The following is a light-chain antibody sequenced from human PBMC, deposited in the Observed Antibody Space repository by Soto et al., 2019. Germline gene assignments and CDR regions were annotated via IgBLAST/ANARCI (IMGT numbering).Light chain of an antibody. CDR1: QSITTY. CDR3: QQSYNSPPA. V-gene: IGKV1-39*01. CDR2: SAS. Sequence: IQMTQSPSSLSASVGGSVTITCRSSQSITTYLNWYQQKPGKAPRLLIYSASSLPSGVPPRFAGSGSGTNFTLTISDLRPEDFVTYYCQQSYNSPPAFGSGTRVEIK. J-gene: IGKJ3*01.